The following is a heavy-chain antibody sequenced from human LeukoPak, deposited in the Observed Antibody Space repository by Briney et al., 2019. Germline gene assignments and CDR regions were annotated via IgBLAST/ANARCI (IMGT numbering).Heavy chain of an antibody. D-gene: IGHD6-19*01. J-gene: IGHJ4*02. V-gene: IGHV1-2*04. CDR1: GYTFTGYY. Sequence: VSVKVSCKASGYTFTGYYMHWVRQAPGQGLEWMGWINPNSGGTNYAQKFQGWVTMTRDTSISTAYMELSRLRSDDTAVYYCARVAYSSGWARFDYWGQGTLVTVSS. CDR2: INPNSGGT. CDR3: ARVAYSSGWARFDY.